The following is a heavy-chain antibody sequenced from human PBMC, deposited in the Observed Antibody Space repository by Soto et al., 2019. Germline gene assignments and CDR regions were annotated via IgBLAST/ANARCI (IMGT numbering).Heavy chain of an antibody. Sequence: QVQLVESGGGVVQPGRSLRLSCAASGFTFSSYGTHWVRQAPGKGLEWVAVISYDGSNKYYADSVKGRFTISRDNSKNTLYLQMNSLRAEDTAVYYCARDDYGGNFDYWGQGTLVTVSS. CDR1: GFTFSSYG. J-gene: IGHJ4*02. D-gene: IGHD4-17*01. CDR3: ARDDYGGNFDY. V-gene: IGHV3-30*03. CDR2: ISYDGSNK.